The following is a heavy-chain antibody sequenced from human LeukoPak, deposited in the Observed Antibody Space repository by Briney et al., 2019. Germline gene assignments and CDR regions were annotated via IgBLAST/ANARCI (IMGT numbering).Heavy chain of an antibody. CDR3: ASRDCARYYFDY. Sequence: GASVKVSCKVSGYTLTELSMHWVGRAPGKGLEWMGGFDPEDGETIYAQKFQGRVTRSEDTYTDTAYVELSSLRSEDTAVFCCASRDCARYYFDYWGQGTLVTVSS. D-gene: IGHD2-21*02. CDR2: FDPEDGET. CDR1: GYTLTELS. V-gene: IGHV1-24*01. J-gene: IGHJ4*02.